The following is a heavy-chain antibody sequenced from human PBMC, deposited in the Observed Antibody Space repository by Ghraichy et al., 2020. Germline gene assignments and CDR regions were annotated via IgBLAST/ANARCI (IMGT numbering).Heavy chain of an antibody. CDR1: GFTFSNAW. V-gene: IGHV3-15*01. J-gene: IGHJ6*02. Sequence: GGSLRLSCAASGFTFSNAWMSWVRQAPGKGLEWVGRIKSKTDGGTTDYAAPVKGRFTISRDDSKNTLYLQMNSLKTEDTAVYYCTTDPDSSSYYYYGMDVWGQGTTVTVSS. D-gene: IGHD6-6*01. CDR3: TTDPDSSSYYYYGMDV. CDR2: IKSKTDGGTT.